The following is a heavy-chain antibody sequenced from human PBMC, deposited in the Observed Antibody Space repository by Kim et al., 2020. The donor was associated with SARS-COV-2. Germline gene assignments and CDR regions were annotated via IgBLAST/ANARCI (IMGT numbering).Heavy chain of an antibody. Sequence: GGSLRLSCAASGFTFSNAWMSWVRQAPGKGLEWVGRIKSKTDGGTTDYAAPVKGRFTISRDDSKNTLYLQMNSLKTEDTAVYYCTTSYSSSWYTYYYYGMDVWGQGTTGTVSS. CDR2: IKSKTDGGTT. CDR1: GFTFSNAW. CDR3: TTSYSSSWYTYYYYGMDV. J-gene: IGHJ6*02. D-gene: IGHD6-13*01. V-gene: IGHV3-15*01.